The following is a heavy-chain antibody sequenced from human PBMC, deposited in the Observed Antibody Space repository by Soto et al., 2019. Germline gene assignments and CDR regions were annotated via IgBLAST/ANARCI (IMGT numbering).Heavy chain of an antibody. CDR2: IDPSDSYT. V-gene: IGHV5-10-1*01. Sequence: GESLKISCKGSGYSFTSYWISWVRQMPGKGLEWMGRIDPSDSYTNYSPSFQGHVTISADKSISTAYLQWSSLKASDTAMYYCASRYYDSSGYSDDAFDIWGQGTMVTVS. CDR1: GYSFTSYW. CDR3: ASRYYDSSGYSDDAFDI. D-gene: IGHD3-22*01. J-gene: IGHJ3*02.